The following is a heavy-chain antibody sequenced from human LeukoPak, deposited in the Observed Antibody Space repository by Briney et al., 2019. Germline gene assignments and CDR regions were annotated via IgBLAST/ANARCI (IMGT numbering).Heavy chain of an antibody. J-gene: IGHJ4*02. Sequence: GGSLRLSCAASGFTFSSYAMSWVRQAPGKGLEWVSAISGSGGSTYYADSVKGRFTISRDNSKNTLYLQMSSLRAEDTAVYYCAKSRYYYDSSGYYFFDYWGQGTLVTVSS. CDR1: GFTFSSYA. D-gene: IGHD3-22*01. CDR3: AKSRYYYDSSGYYFFDY. CDR2: ISGSGGST. V-gene: IGHV3-23*01.